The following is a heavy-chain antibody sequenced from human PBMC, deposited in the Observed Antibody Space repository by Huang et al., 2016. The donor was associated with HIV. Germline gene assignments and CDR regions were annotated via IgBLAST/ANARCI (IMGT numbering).Heavy chain of an antibody. CDR2: INHSGST. Sequence: QVQLQQWGAGLLKPSETLSLTCAVYGGSFSGYYWSWIRQPPGKGVEWIGEINHSGSTNYNPSRKSRVTRSVDTAKTQFSLKLNSVTAADTAVYYCARGPDYYDSSGREAFDIWGQGTMVTVSS. J-gene: IGHJ3*02. CDR3: ARGPDYYDSSGREAFDI. D-gene: IGHD3-22*01. CDR1: GGSFSGYY. V-gene: IGHV4-34*01.